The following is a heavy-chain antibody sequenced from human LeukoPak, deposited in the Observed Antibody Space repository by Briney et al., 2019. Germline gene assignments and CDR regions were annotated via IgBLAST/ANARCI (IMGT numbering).Heavy chain of an antibody. Sequence: PGGSLRLSCAAPGFTFSSYAMAWVRQAPGKGLEWVSSIFDGGDTKDYADSVKGRFTTSRDNSKNELYLQMNSLTAEDTAVYFCAKDSTMWPHYFDHWGQGILVIVSS. J-gene: IGHJ4*02. D-gene: IGHD2-21*01. CDR3: AKDSTMWPHYFDH. CDR2: IFDGGDTK. CDR1: GFTFSSYA. V-gene: IGHV3-23*01.